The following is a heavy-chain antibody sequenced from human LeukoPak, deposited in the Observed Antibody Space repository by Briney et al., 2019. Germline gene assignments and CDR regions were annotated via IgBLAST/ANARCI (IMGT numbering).Heavy chain of an antibody. J-gene: IGHJ6*02. CDR3: ARFLGYCSSTSCYSRGFHRDYYYYGMDV. V-gene: IGHV1-18*01. CDR1: GYTFTSYG. Sequence: ASVKVSCKASGYTFTSYGISWVRQAPGQGLEWMGWISAYNGNTNYAQKLQGRVTMTTDTSTSTAYMELRSLRSDDTAVYYCARFLGYCSSTSCYSRGFHRDYYYYGMDVWGQGTTVTVSS. D-gene: IGHD2-2*02. CDR2: ISAYNGNT.